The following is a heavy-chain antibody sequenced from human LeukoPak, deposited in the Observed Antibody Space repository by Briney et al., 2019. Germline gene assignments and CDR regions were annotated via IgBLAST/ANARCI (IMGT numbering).Heavy chain of an antibody. V-gene: IGHV1-46*01. CDR3: VRVNPAYDILTGDDAFDI. D-gene: IGHD3-9*01. J-gene: IGHJ3*02. CDR1: GYTFTSYY. CDR2: INPSGGST. Sequence: ASVKVSCKASGYTFTSYYMHWVRQAPGQGLEWMGIINPSGGSTSYAQKFQGRVTMTRDMSTSTVYMELSSLRSEDTAVYYCVRVNPAYDILTGDDAFDIWGQGTMVTVSS.